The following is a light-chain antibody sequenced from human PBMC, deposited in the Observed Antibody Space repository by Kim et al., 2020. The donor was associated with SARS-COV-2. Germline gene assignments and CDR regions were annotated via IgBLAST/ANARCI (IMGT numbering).Light chain of an antibody. J-gene: IGLJ2*01. CDR2: CKN. V-gene: IGLV3-19*01. Sequence: ALGQTVRITCQGDSLRSYYAIWYQQKPGEAPLLVIYCKNNRPSGIPDRFSGSSSGNTASLTITGAQAEDEADYYCNSRDSSGNLVVFGGGTQLTVL. CDR3: NSRDSSGNLVV. CDR1: SLRSYY.